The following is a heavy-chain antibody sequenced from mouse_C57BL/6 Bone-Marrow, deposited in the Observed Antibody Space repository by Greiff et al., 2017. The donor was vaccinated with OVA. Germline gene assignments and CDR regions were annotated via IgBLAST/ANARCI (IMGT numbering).Heavy chain of an antibody. CDR1: GYTFTSYG. CDR2: IYPRSGNT. CDR3: ARWNDYDDWYFDV. D-gene: IGHD2-4*01. V-gene: IGHV1-81*01. J-gene: IGHJ1*03. Sequence: QVQLKQSGAELARPGASVKLSCKASGYTFTSYGISWVKQRTGQGLEWIGEIYPRSGNTYYNEKFKGKATLTADKSSSTAYMELRSLTSEDSAVYFCARWNDYDDWYFDVWGTGTTVTVSS.